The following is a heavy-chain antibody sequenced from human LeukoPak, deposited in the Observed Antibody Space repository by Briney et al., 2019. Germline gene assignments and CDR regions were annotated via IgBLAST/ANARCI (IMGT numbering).Heavy chain of an antibody. J-gene: IGHJ4*02. V-gene: IGHV3-23*01. D-gene: IGHD3-9*01. CDR1: GFTFSSYE. CDR2: ISGSASTV. Sequence: PGGSLRLSCGASGFTFSSYEMSWVRQAPGKGLQWVSFISGSASTVYYADSVKGRFTISRDNSKNTLYLQMNSLRAEDTAVYYCAKEAYYDILTGFDYWGQGTLVTVSS. CDR3: AKEAYYDILTGFDY.